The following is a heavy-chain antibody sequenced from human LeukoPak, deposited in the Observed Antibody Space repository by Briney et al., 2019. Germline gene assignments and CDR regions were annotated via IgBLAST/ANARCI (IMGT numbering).Heavy chain of an antibody. CDR3: ARRGRRYCSGDCYFEMAFDI. CDR1: GGSISSYY. D-gene: IGHD2-21*02. V-gene: IGHV4-59*08. J-gene: IGHJ3*02. Sequence: PSETLSLTCTVSGGSISSYYWSWIRQPPGKGLEWIGYIYYSGSTNYNPSLKSRVTISVDTSKNQFSLKLSSVTAADTAVYYCARRGRRYCSGDCYFEMAFDIWGQGTMVTVSS. CDR2: IYYSGST.